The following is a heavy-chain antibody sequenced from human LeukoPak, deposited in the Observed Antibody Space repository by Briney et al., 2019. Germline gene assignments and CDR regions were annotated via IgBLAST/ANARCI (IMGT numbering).Heavy chain of an antibody. V-gene: IGHV3-23*01. D-gene: IGHD3-10*01. CDR2: ISSDGVTT. CDR3: ARVPGSYYVDFDY. CDR1: GFTLTNYA. J-gene: IGHJ4*02. Sequence: GGSLRLSCAASGFTLTNYAMSWVRQAPGKGLEWVSGISSDGVTTYYADSVKGRFTIARDNSKNTVYLQMNSLRDEDTAVYYCARVPGSYYVDFDYWGQGTLVTVSS.